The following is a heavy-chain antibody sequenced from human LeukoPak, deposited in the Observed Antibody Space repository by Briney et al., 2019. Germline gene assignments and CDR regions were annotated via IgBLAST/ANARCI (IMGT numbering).Heavy chain of an antibody. CDR3: AKGYYYDSSGYLPSTPVDY. D-gene: IGHD3-22*01. CDR1: GFTFSSYA. Sequence: GGFLRLSCAASGFTFSSYAMSWVRQAPGKGLEWVSGISGSGGSTYYADSVKGRFTISRGNSKNTLYLQMNSLRAEDTALYYCAKGYYYDSSGYLPSTPVDYWGQGTLVTVSS. V-gene: IGHV3-23*01. J-gene: IGHJ4*02. CDR2: ISGSGGST.